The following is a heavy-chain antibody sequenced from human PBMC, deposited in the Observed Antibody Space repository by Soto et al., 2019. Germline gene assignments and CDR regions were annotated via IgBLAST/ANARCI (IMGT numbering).Heavy chain of an antibody. CDR1: GFTFDDYT. CDR2: ISWDGGST. V-gene: IGHV3-43*01. J-gene: IGHJ3*02. Sequence: GGSLRLSCAASGFTFDDYTMHWVRQAPGKGLEWVSLISWDGGSTYYADSVKGRFTISRDNSKNSLYLQMNSLRTEDTALYYCAKDIKGSGSYAFDIWGQGTMVTVSS. D-gene: IGHD6-19*01. CDR3: AKDIKGSGSYAFDI.